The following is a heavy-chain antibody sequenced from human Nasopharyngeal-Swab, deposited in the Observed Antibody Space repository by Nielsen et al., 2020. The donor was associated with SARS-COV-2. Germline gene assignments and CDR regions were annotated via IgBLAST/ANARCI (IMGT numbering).Heavy chain of an antibody. CDR1: DGSISSSSYY. J-gene: IGHJ4*02. CDR3: ARVRYDILTGYSFFDY. CDR2: IYYSGST. Sequence: SCTVSDGSISSSSYYWGWIRQPPGKGLEWIGSIYYSGSTYYNPSLKSRVTISVDTSKNQFSLKLSSVTAADTAVYYCARVRYDILTGYSFFDYWGQGTLVTVSS. D-gene: IGHD3-9*01. V-gene: IGHV4-39*07.